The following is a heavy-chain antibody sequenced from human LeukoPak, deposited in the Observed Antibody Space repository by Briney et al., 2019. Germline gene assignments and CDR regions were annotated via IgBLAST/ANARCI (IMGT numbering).Heavy chain of an antibody. Sequence: PGGSLRLSCAASGFTFNTYPMHWVRQAPGKGLEWVAVISSDGSNKYYADSVKGRFTISRDNSKNTLYLQMNSLRAEDTALHYCARDGPSGIAVVPAAIENWGQGTLVTVSS. D-gene: IGHD2-2*02. J-gene: IGHJ4*02. CDR2: ISSDGSNK. V-gene: IGHV3-30-3*01. CDR3: ARDGPSGIAVVPAAIEN. CDR1: GFTFNTYP.